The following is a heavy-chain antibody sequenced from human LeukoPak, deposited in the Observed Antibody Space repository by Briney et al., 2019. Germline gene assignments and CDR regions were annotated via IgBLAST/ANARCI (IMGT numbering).Heavy chain of an antibody. D-gene: IGHD7-27*01. CDR3: ARDSLTGAARPDFDY. J-gene: IGHJ4*02. V-gene: IGHV3-11*04. CDR1: GFTFSDYY. Sequence: GGSLRLSCAVSGFTFSDYYMTWIRQAPGKGLEWVSYISSSGSAIYYADSVKGRFTISRDNAKNSLYLQMNSLRAEDTAVYYRARDSLTGAARPDFDYWGQGTLVTVSS. CDR2: ISSSGSAI.